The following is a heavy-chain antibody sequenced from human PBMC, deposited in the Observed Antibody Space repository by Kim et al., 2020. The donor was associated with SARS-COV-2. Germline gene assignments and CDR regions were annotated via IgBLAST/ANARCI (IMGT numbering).Heavy chain of an antibody. CDR3: VRETFHNWFDP. V-gene: IGHV3-30*04. CDR2: TSADGNNK. Sequence: GGSLRLSCSASGFTFSSHAMHWVRQAPGKGLEWVAVTSADGNNKFYADSVKGRFTISRDNSFNVLYLQMNNLRREDTALYYCVRETFHNWFDPWGQGALVTVSS. J-gene: IGHJ5*02. CDR1: GFTFSSHA.